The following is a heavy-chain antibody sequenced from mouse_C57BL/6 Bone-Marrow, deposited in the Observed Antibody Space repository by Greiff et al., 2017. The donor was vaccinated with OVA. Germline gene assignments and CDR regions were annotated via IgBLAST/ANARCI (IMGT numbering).Heavy chain of an antibody. Sequence: EVMLVESGGGLVQPGGSLSLSCAASGFTFTAYYMSWVRQPPGKALEWLGFIRNKANGYTTEYSASVKGRFATSRDNSQSILYLQMNALRAEDSATFYCATYPWDYWGQGTTLTVSS. CDR1: GFTFTAYY. V-gene: IGHV7-3*01. J-gene: IGHJ2*01. CDR3: ATYPWDY. CDR2: IRNKANGYTT.